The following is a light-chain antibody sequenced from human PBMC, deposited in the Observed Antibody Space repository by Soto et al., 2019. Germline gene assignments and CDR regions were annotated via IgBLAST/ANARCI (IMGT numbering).Light chain of an antibody. V-gene: IGKV1-5*01. CDR2: DAS. CDR3: QQYNSQSWT. J-gene: IGKJ1*01. Sequence: DIPLTQSPSFLSASLLDGVSFXCRASHYISMWLAWYQQRPGKAPSLLITDASKLESGVPSRFSGSGSGTEFTLTISSLQPDDFATYYCQQYNSQSWTFGQGTKVDIK. CDR1: HYISMW.